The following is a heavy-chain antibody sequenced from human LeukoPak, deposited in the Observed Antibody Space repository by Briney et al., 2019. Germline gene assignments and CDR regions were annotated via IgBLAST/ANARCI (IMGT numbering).Heavy chain of an antibody. CDR1: GFTFSSYG. V-gene: IGHV3-33*06. CDR3: AKYQIGGSGGPLGY. CDR2: IWYDGSNK. J-gene: IGHJ4*02. D-gene: IGHD3-10*01. Sequence: GRSLRLSCAASGFTFSSYGMHWVRHAPGKGLEWVAVIWYDGSNKYYADSVKGRFTISRDNSMNTLYLQMNSLRAEDTAVYYCAKYQIGGSGGPLGYWGQGTLVTVSS.